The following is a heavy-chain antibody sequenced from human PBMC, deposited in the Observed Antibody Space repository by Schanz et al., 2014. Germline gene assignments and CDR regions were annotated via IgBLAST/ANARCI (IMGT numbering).Heavy chain of an antibody. CDR1: GGSISSGSYY. D-gene: IGHD4-17*01. CDR2: IYHSGNT. V-gene: IGHV4-61*02. Sequence: QVQLQESGPGLVKPSQTLSLTCSVSGGSISSGSYYWNWIRQPAGKGLEWIGEIYHSGNTNYNASLKSRVTISVDTSKNQFSLNLSSATAADTAVYYCARDRGHGDLPGDIWGQGTMVTVSS. CDR3: ARDRGHGDLPGDI. J-gene: IGHJ3*02.